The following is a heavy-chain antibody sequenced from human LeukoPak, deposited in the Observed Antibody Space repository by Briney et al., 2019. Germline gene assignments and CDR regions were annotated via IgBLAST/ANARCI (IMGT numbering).Heavy chain of an antibody. CDR3: ARAFTGVLWFGDQSGDYFDY. V-gene: IGHV4-4*02. CDR2: IYHSGST. J-gene: IGHJ4*02. CDR1: GGSISSSNW. Sequence: SETLSLTCAVSGGSISSSNWWSWVRQPPGKGLEWIGEIYHSGSTNYNPSLKSRVTISVDKSKNQFSLKLSSVTAADTAVYYCARAFTGVLWFGDQSGDYFDYWGQGTLVTVSS. D-gene: IGHD3-10*01.